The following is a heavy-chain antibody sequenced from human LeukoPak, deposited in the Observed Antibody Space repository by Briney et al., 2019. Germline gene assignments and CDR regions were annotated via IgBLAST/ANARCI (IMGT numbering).Heavy chain of an antibody. CDR2: INPNSGGT. CDR3: ARDLSAAGYYYYYYMDV. V-gene: IGHV1-2*02. D-gene: IGHD6-13*01. CDR1: GYTFTGYY. Sequence: GASVKVSCKASGYTFTGYYMHWVRQAPGQGLEWMGWINPNSGGTNYAQKFQGRVTMTRDTSISTAYMELSRLRSDDTAVYYCARDLSAAGYYYYYYMDVWGKGTTVTVSS. J-gene: IGHJ6*03.